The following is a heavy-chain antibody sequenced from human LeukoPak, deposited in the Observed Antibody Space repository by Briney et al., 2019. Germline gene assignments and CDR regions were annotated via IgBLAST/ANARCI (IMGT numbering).Heavy chain of an antibody. CDR2: ISESIGST. V-gene: IGHV3-23*01. CDR1: GFTFSSNA. Sequence: GGSLRLSCAASGFTFSSNAMSWVRQAPGKGLEWVSSISESIGSTYYADSVKGRFTISRDNSKNTLYLQMNSLRVEDTAVYYCARVFNIAAEDGYGMDVWGQGTTVTVSS. D-gene: IGHD6-13*01. CDR3: ARVFNIAAEDGYGMDV. J-gene: IGHJ6*02.